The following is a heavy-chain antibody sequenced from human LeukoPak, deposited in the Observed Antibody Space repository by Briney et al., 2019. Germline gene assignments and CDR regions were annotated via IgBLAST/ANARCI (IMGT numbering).Heavy chain of an antibody. D-gene: IGHD2-2*01. Sequence: ASVKVSCKASGYTFTSYYMHWVRQAPGQGLEWMGIINPSGGSTSYAQKFQGRVTMTRDTSTSTVYMELSSLRPEDTAVYYCASSVPAAIFNGAFDIWGQGTMVTVSS. CDR2: INPSGGST. V-gene: IGHV1-46*01. CDR1: GYTFTSYY. CDR3: ASSVPAAIFNGAFDI. J-gene: IGHJ3*02.